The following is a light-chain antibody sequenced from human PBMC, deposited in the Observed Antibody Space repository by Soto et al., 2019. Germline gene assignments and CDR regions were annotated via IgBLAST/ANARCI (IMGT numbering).Light chain of an antibody. CDR2: GAS. V-gene: IGKV3-15*01. CDR1: QSVSSN. Sequence: EIVMTQSPGTLSVSPGERATLSCRASQSVSSNLAWYQQKPGQAPRLLIYGASTRATGIPARFSGSGSGTESTLTISSLQSEDFAVYYCQQYNNWPPWTFGQGTKVEIK. J-gene: IGKJ1*01. CDR3: QQYNNWPPWT.